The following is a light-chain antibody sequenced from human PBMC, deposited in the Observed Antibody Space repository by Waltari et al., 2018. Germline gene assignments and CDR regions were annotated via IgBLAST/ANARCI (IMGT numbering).Light chain of an antibody. CDR1: QSLLHRNGYKS. V-gene: IGKV2-28*01. J-gene: IGKJ2*01. CDR2: LAS. CDR3: MQAVQTPHT. Sequence: DIVMTQSPVSLTVTPGEPASIPCRSSQSLLHRNGYKSSDWYVQKPGQSPHLLIYLASSRASGVPDRFSGSGSGTDFTLEISRVEAEDVGIYYCMQAVQTPHTFGQGTKLEIK.